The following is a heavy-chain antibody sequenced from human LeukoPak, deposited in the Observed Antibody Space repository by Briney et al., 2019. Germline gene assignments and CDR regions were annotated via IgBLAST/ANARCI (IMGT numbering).Heavy chain of an antibody. CDR2: INPNHGGT. CDR1: GYTFTGYY. J-gene: IGHJ3*02. CDR3: ARWSPGYDAFDI. D-gene: IGHD3-3*01. Sequence: ASVKVSCKASGYTFTGYYIHWVRQAPGQGLEWMGWINPNHGGTNFAQKFQGRVTMTRDTSISTAYMELSRLRSDDTAVYYCARWSPGYDAFDIWGQGTMVTVSS. V-gene: IGHV1-2*02.